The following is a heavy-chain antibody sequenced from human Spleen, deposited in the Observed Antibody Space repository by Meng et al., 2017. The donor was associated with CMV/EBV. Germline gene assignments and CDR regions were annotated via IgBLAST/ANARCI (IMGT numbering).Heavy chain of an antibody. J-gene: IGHJ4*02. Sequence: GGSLRLSCVASGFKFSSYSINWVRQAPGKGLEWVSPITASGGSTHYAQSVKGRFTISRDNSKNTLYLQLNSLRAEDTAVYFCAKAYSSSWYRENYDYWGQGTLVTVSS. V-gene: IGHV3-23*01. CDR1: GFKFSSYS. CDR3: AKAYSSSWYRENYDY. D-gene: IGHD6-13*01. CDR2: ITASGGST.